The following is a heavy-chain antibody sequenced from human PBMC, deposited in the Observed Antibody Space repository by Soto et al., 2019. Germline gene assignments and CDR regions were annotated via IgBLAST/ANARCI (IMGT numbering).Heavy chain of an antibody. CDR2: INHSGST. CDR1: GVSFSGYH. D-gene: IGHD6-13*01. V-gene: IGHV4-34*01. Sequence: AETLSLTCAVYGVSFSGYHLSWIRQPPGKGLEWIGEINHSGSTKYNPSLKSRVTISVDTSKNQFSLKLSSVTAADTAVYYCARTNRLYSSSSWTYYYYYGMDVWGQGTTVTVSS. CDR3: ARTNRLYSSSSWTYYYYYGMDV. J-gene: IGHJ6*02.